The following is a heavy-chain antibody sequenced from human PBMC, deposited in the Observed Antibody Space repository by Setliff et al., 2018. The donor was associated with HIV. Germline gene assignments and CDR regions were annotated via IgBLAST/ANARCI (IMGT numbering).Heavy chain of an antibody. Sequence: ASVKVSCKAFGYIFTNFGISWVRQAPGQGLEWMGWISGYNGHTHYAQKLQVRVTMTTDTSTSTAYMELRSLRSDDTAVYYCARAYYDISGYYFDLWGRGTLVTVSS. V-gene: IGHV1-18*01. CDR3: ARAYYDISGYYFDL. D-gene: IGHD3-22*01. CDR2: ISGYNGHT. J-gene: IGHJ2*01. CDR1: GYIFTNFG.